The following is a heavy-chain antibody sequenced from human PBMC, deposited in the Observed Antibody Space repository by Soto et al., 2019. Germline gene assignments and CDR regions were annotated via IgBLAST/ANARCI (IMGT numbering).Heavy chain of an antibody. CDR1: GFTFSSYA. CDR2: ISGSGGST. Sequence: LSLTCAASGFTFSSYAMSWVRQAPGKGLEWVSAISGSGGSTYYADSVKGRFTISRDNSKNTLYLQMNSLRAEDTAVYYCANRIAAAGNNWFDPWGQGTLVTVSS. CDR3: ANRIAAAGNNWFDP. J-gene: IGHJ5*02. D-gene: IGHD6-13*01. V-gene: IGHV3-23*01.